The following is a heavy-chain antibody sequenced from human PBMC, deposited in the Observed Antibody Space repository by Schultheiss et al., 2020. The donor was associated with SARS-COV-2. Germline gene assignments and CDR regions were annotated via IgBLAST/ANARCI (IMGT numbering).Heavy chain of an antibody. Sequence: SETLSLTCTVSGGSISSYYWSWIRQPPGKGLEWFGYIDYSGSTNYNPSLKSRVTISVDTSKNQFSLKLTSVTAADTAVYYCARAGGAYSFDKWGQGTLVTVSS. J-gene: IGHJ4*02. CDR2: IDYSGST. V-gene: IGHV4-59*01. D-gene: IGHD5-18*01. CDR3: ARAGGAYSFDK. CDR1: GGSISSYY.